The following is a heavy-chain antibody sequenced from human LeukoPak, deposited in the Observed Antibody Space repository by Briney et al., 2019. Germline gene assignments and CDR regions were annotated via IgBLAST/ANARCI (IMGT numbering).Heavy chain of an antibody. CDR2: IYHSGST. CDR1: GYSISSGYY. Sequence: SETLSLTCAVSGYSISSGYYWGWIRQPPGKGLEWIGSIYHSGSTYYNPSLKSRVTISVDTCKNQFSLKLSSVTAADTAVYYCASRRHRSAWFDPWGQGTLVTVSS. CDR3: ASRRHRSAWFDP. J-gene: IGHJ5*02. V-gene: IGHV4-38-2*01.